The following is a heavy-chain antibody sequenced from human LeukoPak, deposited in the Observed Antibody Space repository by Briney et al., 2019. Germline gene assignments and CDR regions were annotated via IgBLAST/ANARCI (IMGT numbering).Heavy chain of an antibody. CDR2: ISSSGNTI. D-gene: IGHD3-10*01. J-gene: IGHJ5*02. V-gene: IGHV3-48*04. CDR1: GFTLSTYS. Sequence: GGSLRLSCAASGFTLSTYSMNWVRQAPGKGLEWVSYISSSGNTIYYADSVKGRFTISRDNAKNSLFLQMNSLRAEDTAVYYCARARGRYSWFDPWGQGTLVTVSS. CDR3: ARARGRYSWFDP.